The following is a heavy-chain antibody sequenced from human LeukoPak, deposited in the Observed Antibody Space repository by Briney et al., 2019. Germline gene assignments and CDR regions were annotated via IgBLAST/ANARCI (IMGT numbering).Heavy chain of an antibody. CDR2: IYSGGST. V-gene: IGHV3-53*01. CDR1: GFTVSSNY. J-gene: IGHJ4*02. CDR3: ARTGDSSGYYYVSSLYFDY. D-gene: IGHD3-22*01. Sequence: GGSLRLSCAASGFTVSSNYMSWVRQAPGKGLEWVSVIYSGGSTYYADSVKGRFTISRDNSKNTLYLQMNSLRAEDTAVYYCARTGDSSGYYYVSSLYFDYWGQGTLVTVSS.